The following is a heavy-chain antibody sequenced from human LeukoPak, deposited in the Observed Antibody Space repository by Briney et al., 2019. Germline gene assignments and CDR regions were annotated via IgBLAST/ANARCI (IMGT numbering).Heavy chain of an antibody. CDR3: ASTTWGRVTRWYFDL. V-gene: IGHV4-39*01. CDR1: GGSISSNSYS. CDR2: IFYSGRT. J-gene: IGHJ2*01. Sequence: LETLSLTCTVSGGSISSNSYSWGWIRQPPGKGLEWMGSIFYSGRTSYNQSLKSRATISVDTSKSQFSLKLTSVAASDTAVYYCASTTWGRVTRWYFDLWGRGTLVTVSS. D-gene: IGHD4-17*01.